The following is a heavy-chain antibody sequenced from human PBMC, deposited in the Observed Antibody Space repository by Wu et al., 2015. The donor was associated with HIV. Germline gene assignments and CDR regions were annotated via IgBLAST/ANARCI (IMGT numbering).Heavy chain of an antibody. J-gene: IGHJ3*02. V-gene: IGHV1-18*01. D-gene: IGHD3-16*01. CDR1: GYTFTSYG. CDR2: ISAYNGNT. Sequence: QVQLVQSGAEVKKPGASVKVSCKASGYTFTSYGISWVRQAPGQGLEWMGWISAYNGNTNYAQKLQGRVTMTTDTSTSTAYMELRSLRSDDTAVYYCARDAPSYYDYVWGTVNALYIWAKDEWSPSL. CDR3: ARDAPSYYDYVWGTVNALYI.